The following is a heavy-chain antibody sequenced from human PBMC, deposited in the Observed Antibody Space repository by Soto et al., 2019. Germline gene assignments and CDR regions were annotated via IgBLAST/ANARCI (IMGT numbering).Heavy chain of an antibody. V-gene: IGHV3-21*01. CDR2: ITDSGDYI. J-gene: IGHJ5*02. D-gene: IGHD1-1*01. CDR1: GFTFSNYN. CDR3: ARDRQLIQDWFDP. Sequence: LRLSCAASGFTFSNYNMNWVRQAPGKGLEWVASITDSGDYIFYADSVKGRFTVSRDNGQNSLYLQMTSLRADDTAVYYCARDRQLIQDWFDPWGQGTLVTVSS.